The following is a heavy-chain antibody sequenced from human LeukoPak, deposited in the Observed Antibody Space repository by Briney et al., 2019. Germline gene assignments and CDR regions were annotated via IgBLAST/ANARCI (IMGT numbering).Heavy chain of an antibody. Sequence: GGSLRLSCAASGFTFSSYSMNWVRQAPGEGLEWVSSISSVSGYIYYVDSVKGRFTISRDNAKNSLYLQMNSLRAEDTAVYYCARDRSGSNWDKGRPDTLDIWGQGTMVTVSS. D-gene: IGHD1/OR15-1a*01. CDR2: ISSVSGYI. J-gene: IGHJ3*02. V-gene: IGHV3-21*01. CDR1: GFTFSSYS. CDR3: ARDRSGSNWDKGRPDTLDI.